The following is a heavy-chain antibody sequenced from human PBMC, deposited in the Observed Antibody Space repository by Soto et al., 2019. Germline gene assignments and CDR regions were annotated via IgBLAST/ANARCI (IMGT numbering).Heavy chain of an antibody. V-gene: IGHV1-3*04. D-gene: IGHD6-13*01. CDR1: GYTFTSYA. J-gene: IGHJ4*02. CDR2: FNTAKDNT. Sequence: QVQLVQSGAEVKKPGASVKVSCKASGYTFTSYAIHWVRQAPGQRLEWMGWFNTAKDNTKYSQKFQGRVTITRDTSASIVYMELSSLRSEDTAVYYCARGSSWSYFDYWGQGTLVTVSS. CDR3: ARGSSWSYFDY.